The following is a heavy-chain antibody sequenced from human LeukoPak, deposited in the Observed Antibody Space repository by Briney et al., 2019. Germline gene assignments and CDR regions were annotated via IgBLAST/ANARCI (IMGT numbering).Heavy chain of an antibody. V-gene: IGHV3-30*04. CDR1: GFTFSSYA. Sequence: GGSLRLSCAASGFTFSSYAMHWVRQAPGKGLEWVAVISCDGSNKYYADSVKGRFTISRDNSKNTLYLQMNSLRAEDTAVYYCARDDANYDSSGYPPDYWGQGTLVTVSS. CDR2: ISCDGSNK. D-gene: IGHD3-22*01. J-gene: IGHJ4*02. CDR3: ARDDANYDSSGYPPDY.